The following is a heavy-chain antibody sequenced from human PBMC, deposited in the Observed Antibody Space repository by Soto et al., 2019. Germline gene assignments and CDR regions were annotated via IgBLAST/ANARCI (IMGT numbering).Heavy chain of an antibody. CDR2: ISSSGNTI. V-gene: IGHV3-48*03. J-gene: IGHJ3*02. CDR1: GLSFSSYE. D-gene: IGHD5-12*01. Sequence: GGSLRLSCAASGLSFSSYEMDWVRQAPGKGLEWVAYISSSGNTIFYGDSMKGRFTISRDNADNSLYLQMNSLRVEDTAVYYCTKEKAVMDSGYDAFDIWGRGTMVTVSS. CDR3: TKEKAVMDSGYDAFDI.